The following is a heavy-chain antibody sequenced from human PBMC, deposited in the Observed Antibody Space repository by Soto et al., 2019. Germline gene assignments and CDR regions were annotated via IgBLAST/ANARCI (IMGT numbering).Heavy chain of an antibody. V-gene: IGHV1-69*06. CDR1: GGTFSSYA. D-gene: IGHD3-9*01. CDR3: ARGANFYDILTGSYYFDY. CDR2: IIPIFGTA. Sequence: SVKVSCKASGGTFSSYAISWVRQAPGQGLEWMGGIIPIFGTANYAQKFQGRVTITADKSTSTAYMELSSLRSEDTAVYYCARGANFYDILTGSYYFDYWGQGTLVTVSS. J-gene: IGHJ4*02.